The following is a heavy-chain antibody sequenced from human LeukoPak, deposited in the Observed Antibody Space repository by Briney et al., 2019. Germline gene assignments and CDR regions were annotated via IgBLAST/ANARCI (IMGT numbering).Heavy chain of an antibody. D-gene: IGHD6-13*01. V-gene: IGHV4-59*01. CDR1: GGSISDYY. CDR2: IQSIGGT. CDR3: ARSSRWYIGARYYYYMDV. J-gene: IGHJ6*03. Sequence: SETLSLTCSVSGGSISDYYWTWIRQSPEKGLEWIGYIQSIGGTNYNPSLKSRVTISVDTSKNQFSLKLNSVTAADTAVYYCARSSRWYIGARYYYYMDVWGTGTTVTVSS.